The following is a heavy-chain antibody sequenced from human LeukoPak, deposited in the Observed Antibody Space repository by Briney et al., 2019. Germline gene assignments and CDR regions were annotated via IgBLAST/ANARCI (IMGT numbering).Heavy chain of an antibody. CDR1: GFTLSSYS. V-gene: IGHV3-21*04. D-gene: IGHD2-2*01. CDR3: ATPGLLGYCSSAICAPPGY. J-gene: IGHJ4*02. Sequence: GGSLRLSCAASGFTLSSYSMNWVRQAPGKGLEWVSSISSSSSYIYYADSVKGRFTISRDNAKKSLYLQMNSLRAEDTAVYYCATPGLLGYCSSAICAPPGYWGQGTLVTVSS. CDR2: ISSSSSYI.